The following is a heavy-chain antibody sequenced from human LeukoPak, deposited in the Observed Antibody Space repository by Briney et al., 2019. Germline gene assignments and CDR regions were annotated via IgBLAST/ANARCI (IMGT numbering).Heavy chain of an antibody. D-gene: IGHD3-22*01. Sequence: SETLSLTCAVYGGSFSGYYWSRIRQPPGKGLEWIGEINHSGSTNYNPSLKSRVTISVDTSKNQFSLKLSSVTAADTAVYYCASMRYYDSSGHFPLPDYWGQGTLVTVSS. J-gene: IGHJ4*02. V-gene: IGHV4-34*01. CDR1: GGSFSGYY. CDR3: ASMRYYDSSGHFPLPDY. CDR2: INHSGST.